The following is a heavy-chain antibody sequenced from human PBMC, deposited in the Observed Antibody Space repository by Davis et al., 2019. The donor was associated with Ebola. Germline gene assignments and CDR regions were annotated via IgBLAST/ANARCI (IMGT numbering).Heavy chain of an antibody. Sequence: SGPTLVKPTQTLTLTCTFSGFSFSLSGMHIVWIRQTPGKALEWLARIDSNDDKLFNPSLRTRLSISRDTSKNQVVLTMTNVCPDDPGTYYCSRSFIYNWLDPWGPGTLVTVSS. CDR3: SRSFIYNWLDP. D-gene: IGHD3-10*01. CDR1: GFSFSLSGMH. V-gene: IGHV2-70*04. J-gene: IGHJ5*02. CDR2: IDSNDDK.